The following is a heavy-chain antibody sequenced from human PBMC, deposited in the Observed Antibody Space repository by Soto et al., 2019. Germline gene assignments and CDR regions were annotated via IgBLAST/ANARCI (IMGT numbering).Heavy chain of an antibody. CDR2: ISAYNGNT. CDR1: GYTFTSYG. Sequence: GASVKVSCKASGYTFTSYGISWVRQAPGQGLEWMGWISAYNGNTNYAQKLQGRVTMTTDTSTSTAYMELRSLRSDDTAVYFCARNRYNWNYVGVRWFDPRGQGTLVTVSS. J-gene: IGHJ5*02. V-gene: IGHV1-18*01. CDR3: ARNRYNWNYVGVRWFDP. D-gene: IGHD1-7*01.